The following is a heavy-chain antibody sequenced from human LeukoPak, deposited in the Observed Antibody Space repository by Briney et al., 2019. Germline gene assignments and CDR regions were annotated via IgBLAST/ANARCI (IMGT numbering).Heavy chain of an antibody. V-gene: IGHV3-74*01. D-gene: IGHD3-22*01. CDR3: ARSDYYPSNDYSAYVDY. J-gene: IGHJ4*02. Sequence: GGSLRLSCAVSGITVSSSYMNWVRQVPGRGLVWVSRINTDGSSTTYADSVKGRFTISRDNAENTLYLQMNSLRAEDTAVYYCARSDYYPSNDYSAYVDYWGQGALVTVSS. CDR2: INTDGSST. CDR1: GITVSSSY.